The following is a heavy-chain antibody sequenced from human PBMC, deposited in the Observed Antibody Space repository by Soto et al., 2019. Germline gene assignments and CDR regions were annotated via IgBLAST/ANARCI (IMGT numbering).Heavy chain of an antibody. CDR3: GRLDLSSGGTGFFDS. CDR2: IYYSGTT. V-gene: IGHV4-39*01. Sequence: QVQLQESGPGLVKPSETLSLSCTVSGASVRSRTNYWGWIRQPPGKGLEWIGSIYYSGTTYYNPSLTSRVTISVDLSKNHFSLKLGSVTAADTAIYYCGRLDLSSGGTGFFDSWGQGPLVTVSS. D-gene: IGHD2-15*01. J-gene: IGHJ4*02. CDR1: GASVRSRTNY.